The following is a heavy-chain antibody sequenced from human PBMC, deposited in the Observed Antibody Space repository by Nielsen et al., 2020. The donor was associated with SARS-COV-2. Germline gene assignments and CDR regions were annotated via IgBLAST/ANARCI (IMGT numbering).Heavy chain of an antibody. CDR2: IDPSDSYT. J-gene: IGHJ6*03. Sequence: ESLMTSWKGSGTSLANCWVSWVRKMPGKGLEWMGRIDPSDSYTNYSPSFQGHVTISSDKSISTAYLQWISLKASDTTLYYCARHVWPTVSDYYYMHISGNGTTVTVSS. D-gene: IGHD4-11*01. CDR1: GTSLANCW. V-gene: IGHV5-10-1*01. CDR3: ARHVWPTVSDYYYMHI.